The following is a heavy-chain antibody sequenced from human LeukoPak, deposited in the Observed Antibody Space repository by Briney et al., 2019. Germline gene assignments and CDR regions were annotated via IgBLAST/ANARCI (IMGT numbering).Heavy chain of an antibody. CDR1: GYTFTNYG. Sequence: ASVKVSCKASGYTFTNYGISWVRQAPGQGLEWMGWIRDYNGNTNYAQKLQGRVTMTTDTSTSTAYMELRSLRSDDTAVYYCARDPEDYYDSSGYYDGFDIWGQGTMVTASS. J-gene: IGHJ3*02. CDR2: IRDYNGNT. V-gene: IGHV1-18*01. CDR3: ARDPEDYYDSSGYYDGFDI. D-gene: IGHD3-22*01.